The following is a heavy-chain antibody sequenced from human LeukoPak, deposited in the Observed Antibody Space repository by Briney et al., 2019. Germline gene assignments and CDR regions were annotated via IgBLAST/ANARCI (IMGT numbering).Heavy chain of an antibody. J-gene: IGHJ4*02. CDR1: GFTFSSYG. CDR2: IRYDGSNK. Sequence: GGSLRLSCAASGFTFSSYGMHWVRQAPGKGLEWVAFIRYDGSNKYYADSVKGRFTISRDNFKNTLYLQMNSLRAEDTAVYYCAKDSSTYYYGSGSYGGSVDYWGQGTLVTVSS. D-gene: IGHD3-10*01. V-gene: IGHV3-30*02. CDR3: AKDSSTYYYGSGSYGGSVDY.